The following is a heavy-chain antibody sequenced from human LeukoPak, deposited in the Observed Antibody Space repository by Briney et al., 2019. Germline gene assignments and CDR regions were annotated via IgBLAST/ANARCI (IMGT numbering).Heavy chain of an antibody. Sequence: PGGSLRLSCAASGFTVSSNYMSWVRQAPGKGLEWVSVIYSGGSSYYADSVKGRFTISRDNSKNTLYLQMNSLRVEDTAVYYCARSHPYSATYFFDYWGQGTLVTVSS. V-gene: IGHV3-53*01. J-gene: IGHJ4*02. CDR2: IYSGGSS. D-gene: IGHD5-12*01. CDR3: ARSHPYSATYFFDY. CDR1: GFTVSSNY.